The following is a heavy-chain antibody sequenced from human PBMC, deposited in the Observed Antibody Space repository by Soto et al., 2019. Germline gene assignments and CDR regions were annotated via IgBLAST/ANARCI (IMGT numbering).Heavy chain of an antibody. Sequence: GGSLRLSCAASGFTFDDYAMHWVRQAPGKGLEWVSGISWNSGDIGYADSVKGRFTISRDNAKNSLYLQMNSLRAEDTAFYYCAKHGELKYYGMDVWGQGTTVTV. CDR2: ISWNSGDI. CDR1: GFTFDDYA. CDR3: AKHGELKYYGMDV. D-gene: IGHD1-26*01. V-gene: IGHV3-9*01. J-gene: IGHJ6*02.